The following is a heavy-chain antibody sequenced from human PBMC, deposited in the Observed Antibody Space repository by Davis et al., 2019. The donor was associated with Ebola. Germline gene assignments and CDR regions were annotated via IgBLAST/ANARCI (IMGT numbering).Heavy chain of an antibody. Sequence: MPSETLSLTCTVSGGSISSSSYYWGWIRQPPGKGLEWIGSIYYSGSTYYNPSLKSRVTISVDTSKNQFSLKLSSVTAADTAVYYCASSYSGYEPFYYYYGMDVWGQGTTVTVSS. D-gene: IGHD5-12*01. V-gene: IGHV4-39*01. CDR1: GGSISSSSYY. J-gene: IGHJ6*02. CDR2: IYYSGST. CDR3: ASSYSGYEPFYYYYGMDV.